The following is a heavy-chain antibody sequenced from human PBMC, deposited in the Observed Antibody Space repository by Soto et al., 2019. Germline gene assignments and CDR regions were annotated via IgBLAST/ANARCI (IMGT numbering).Heavy chain of an antibody. D-gene: IGHD2-15*01. CDR3: ARGGLGYCSGGSCGWFDP. J-gene: IGHJ5*02. Sequence: QVQLVQSGAEVKKPGASVKVSCKASGYTFTSYYMHWVRQAPGQGLEWMGIINPSGGSTSYAQKFQGRVTMTRDTSTSTVYMELRSLRSEDTAVYYCARGGLGYCSGGSCGWFDPWGQGTLVTVSS. CDR2: INPSGGST. V-gene: IGHV1-46*01. CDR1: GYTFTSYY.